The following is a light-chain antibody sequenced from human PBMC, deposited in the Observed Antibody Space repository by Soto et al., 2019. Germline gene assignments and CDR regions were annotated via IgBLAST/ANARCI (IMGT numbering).Light chain of an antibody. Sequence: EIVRTQSPATLSVSPGERATLSCRASQSVSSNLAWYQQKPGQAPRLLIYGASSRATGIPDRFSGSGSGTDFTLTISRLETEDFAVYYCQQRSRWPMTFGQGTRLEIK. CDR3: QQRSRWPMT. CDR1: QSVSSN. CDR2: GAS. V-gene: IGKV3D-15*01. J-gene: IGKJ5*01.